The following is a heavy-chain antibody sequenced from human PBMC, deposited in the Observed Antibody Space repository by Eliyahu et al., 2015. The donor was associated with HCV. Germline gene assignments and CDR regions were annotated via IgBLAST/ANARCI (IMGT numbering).Heavy chain of an antibody. CDR3: LKGHQEDENFFDP. CDR2: IRTRVNSYAT. Sequence: EVQVVESGGGLVQPGGSLKLSCAASGFTFXDSAMQWVRQASGKGLGWVGRIRTRVNSYATVYAASVKGRFIISRDDSKNTAYLHMNSLKTEDTAVYYCLKGHQEDENFFDPWGQGTLVTVSS. J-gene: IGHJ5*02. D-gene: IGHD1-7*01. CDR1: GFTFXDSA. V-gene: IGHV3-73*02.